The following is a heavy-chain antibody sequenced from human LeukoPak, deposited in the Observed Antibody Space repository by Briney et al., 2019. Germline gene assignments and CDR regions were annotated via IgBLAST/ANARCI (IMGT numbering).Heavy chain of an antibody. V-gene: IGHV3-30*18. CDR1: GCIFTLFG. D-gene: IGHD3-16*01. Sequence: GGSLRLSPTASGCIFTLFGLQWAPPAPGKGLEWVAVITYDGCFEQCGASVKGRFTSTEDNSQNILYLEMNSLSDDDTAVYYCAKEGVPFRGYLDVWGKGTTVTVS. J-gene: IGHJ6*03. CDR3: AKEGVPFRGYLDV. CDR2: ITYDGCFE.